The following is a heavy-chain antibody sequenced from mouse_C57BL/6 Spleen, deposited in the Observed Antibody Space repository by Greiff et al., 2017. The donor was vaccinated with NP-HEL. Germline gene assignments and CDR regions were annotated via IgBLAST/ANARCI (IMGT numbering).Heavy chain of an antibody. CDR2: FYPGSGSI. V-gene: IGHV1-62-2*01. Sequence: LVESGAELVKPGASVKLSCKASGYTFTEYTIHWVKQRSGQGLEWIGWFYPGSGSIKYNEKFKDKATLTADKSSSTVYMELSRLTSEDSAVYFCARHEVYYSNYGDYFDYWGQGTTLTVSS. CDR3: ARHEVYYSNYGDYFDY. CDR1: GYTFTEYT. D-gene: IGHD2-5*01. J-gene: IGHJ2*01.